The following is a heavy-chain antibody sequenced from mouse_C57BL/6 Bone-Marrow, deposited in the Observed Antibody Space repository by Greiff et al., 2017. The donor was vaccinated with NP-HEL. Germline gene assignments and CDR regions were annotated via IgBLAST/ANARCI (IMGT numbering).Heavy chain of an antibody. CDR3: ARRYYGSSYWYFDV. J-gene: IGHJ1*03. CDR1: GFNIKDYY. D-gene: IGHD1-1*01. V-gene: IGHV14-2*01. CDR2: IDPEDGET. Sequence: VQLQQSRAELVKPGASVKLSCTASGFNIKDYYMHWVKQRTEQGLEWIGRIDPEDGETKYAPNFQGKATITADPSSNTAYLQLSSLTSEDTAVYYCARRYYGSSYWYFDVWGTGTTVTVSS.